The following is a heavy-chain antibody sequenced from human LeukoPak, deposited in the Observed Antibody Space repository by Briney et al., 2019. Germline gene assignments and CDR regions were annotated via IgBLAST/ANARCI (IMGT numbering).Heavy chain of an antibody. J-gene: IGHJ5*02. CDR3: ARTIAVAGLATWFDP. D-gene: IGHD6-13*01. CDR1: GESFSGNF. V-gene: IGHV4-34*01. Sequence: ASETLSLTCAVSGESFSGNFWTWIRQSPGKGLEWIGEIDNNGITNYNPSLKSRVTMSVDTTRKRFSLRLTSESAADTAVYYCARTIAVAGLATWFDPWGQGTLVTVSS. CDR2: IDNNGIT.